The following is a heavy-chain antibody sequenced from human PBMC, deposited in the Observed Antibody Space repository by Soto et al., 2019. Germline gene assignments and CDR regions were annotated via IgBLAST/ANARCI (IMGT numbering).Heavy chain of an antibody. Sequence: SETLSLTCTVSGGSISSSSYYWGWIRQPPGKGLEWIGSIYYSGSTYYNPSLKSRVTISVDTSKNQFSLKLSSVTAADTAVYYCARPSYDILTGYPEDYYYGVDVWGQGTTVTVSS. CDR2: IYYSGST. V-gene: IGHV4-39*01. D-gene: IGHD3-9*01. CDR1: GGSISSSSYY. CDR3: ARPSYDILTGYPEDYYYGVDV. J-gene: IGHJ6*02.